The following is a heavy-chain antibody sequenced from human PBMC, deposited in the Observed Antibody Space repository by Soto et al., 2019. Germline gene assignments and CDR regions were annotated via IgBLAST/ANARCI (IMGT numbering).Heavy chain of an antibody. V-gene: IGHV3-7*05. Sequence: EVQLVESGGDLVQPGGSLRLSCAASGFALSNYWMNWVRQAPGKGLEWVANIKQDGSEKNYVDSVKGRFTISRDNAKNSLYLQMNSLRAEDTAVYYCATETSTWGCWGQGTLVTASP. D-gene: IGHD7-27*01. J-gene: IGHJ4*02. CDR1: GFALSNYW. CDR3: ATETSTWGC. CDR2: IKQDGSEK.